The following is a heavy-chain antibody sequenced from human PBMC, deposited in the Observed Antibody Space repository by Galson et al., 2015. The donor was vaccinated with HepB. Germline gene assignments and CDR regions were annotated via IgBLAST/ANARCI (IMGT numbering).Heavy chain of an antibody. D-gene: IGHD6-19*01. V-gene: IGHV3-30*04. CDR2: ISYDGSNK. CDR3: ARSAAEIAVARFDY. Sequence: SLRLSCAASGFTFSSYAMHWVRQAPGKGLEWVAVISYDGSNKYYADFVKGRFTISRDNSKNTLYLQMNSLRAEDTAVYYCARSAAEIAVARFDYWGQGTLVTVSS. J-gene: IGHJ4*02. CDR1: GFTFSSYA.